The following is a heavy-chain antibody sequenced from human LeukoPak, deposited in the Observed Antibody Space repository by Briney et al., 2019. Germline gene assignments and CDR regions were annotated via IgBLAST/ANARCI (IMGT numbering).Heavy chain of an antibody. Sequence: PGGSLRLSCAASGFTVSSNYMSWVRQAPGKGLEWVSAIYSGGSTYYADSVKGRFTISRDNSKNTLYLQMNSLRAEDTAVYYCARDGLWFGELEDYWGQGTLVTVSS. CDR2: IYSGGST. J-gene: IGHJ4*02. CDR1: GFTVSSNY. D-gene: IGHD3-10*01. V-gene: IGHV3-66*01. CDR3: ARDGLWFGELEDY.